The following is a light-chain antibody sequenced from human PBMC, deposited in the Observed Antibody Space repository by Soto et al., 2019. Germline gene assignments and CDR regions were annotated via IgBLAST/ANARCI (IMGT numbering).Light chain of an antibody. V-gene: IGKV1-5*03. J-gene: IGKJ1*01. Sequence: IQMTQSPSTLSASVGDRFTITCLARQSISSWLAWYQQKPGKAPKLLIYKASSLGSGVPSRFSGSGSGTEFTLTISSLQSEDFAVYYCQQYDNWPRPFGQGTKVDIK. CDR1: QSISSW. CDR2: KAS. CDR3: QQYDNWPRP.